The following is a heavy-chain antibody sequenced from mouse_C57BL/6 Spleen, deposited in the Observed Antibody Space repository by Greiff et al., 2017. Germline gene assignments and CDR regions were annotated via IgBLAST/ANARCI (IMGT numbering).Heavy chain of an antibody. CDR1: GYTFTSYW. CDR2: IHPSDSDT. CDR3: AIRYYYGSEGYFDV. J-gene: IGHJ1*03. V-gene: IGHV1-74*01. D-gene: IGHD1-1*01. Sequence: QVQLKQPGAELVKPGASVKVSCKASGYTFTSYWMHWVKQRPGQGLEWIGRIHPSDSDTNYNQKFKGKATLTVDKSSSTAYMQLSSLTSEDSAVYYCAIRYYYGSEGYFDVWGTGTTVTVSS.